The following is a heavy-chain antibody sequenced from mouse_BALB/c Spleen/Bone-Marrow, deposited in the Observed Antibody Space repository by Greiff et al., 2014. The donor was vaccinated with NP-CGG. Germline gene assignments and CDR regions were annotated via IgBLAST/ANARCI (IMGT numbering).Heavy chain of an antibody. Sequence: VHLVESGAELMEPGASVKISCKATGYTFSSYWIEWVKQRPGHGLEWIGEILPGSGSTNYNEKFKGKATFTADTSSNTAYMQLSSLTSEDSAVYYCARTYYAYAWFVYWGQGTLVTVSA. V-gene: IGHV1-9*01. J-gene: IGHJ3*01. D-gene: IGHD2-9*01. CDR2: ILPGSGST. CDR3: ARTYYAYAWFVY. CDR1: GYTFSSYW.